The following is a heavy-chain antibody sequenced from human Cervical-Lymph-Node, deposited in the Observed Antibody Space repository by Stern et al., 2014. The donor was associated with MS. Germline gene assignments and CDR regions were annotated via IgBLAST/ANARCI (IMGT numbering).Heavy chain of an antibody. J-gene: IGHJ5*02. Sequence: VQLVQSGAEVTKPGSSVKVSCKASGGTFSKFASSWVRQAPGQGLEWVGGVFPGFGTPTYAQEFRGRVTIPADVSTSTVYMELSSLRSDDTAVYYCALSSETSDRWYSLGYDLWGQGTLVTVSS. CDR1: GGTFSKFA. CDR3: ALSSETSDRWYSLGYDL. D-gene: IGHD6-13*01. CDR2: VFPGFGTP. V-gene: IGHV1-69*01.